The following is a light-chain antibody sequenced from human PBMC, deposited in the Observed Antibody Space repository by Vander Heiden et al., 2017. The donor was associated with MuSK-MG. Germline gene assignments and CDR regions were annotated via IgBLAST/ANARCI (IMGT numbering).Light chain of an antibody. CDR2: DES. Sequence: DIQMTPSPSSLSASIGDRVTITCQASQDIRTYLNWYQQEPGKAPNLLIDDESSLETGVPSRFNGSGSGTDFTFTISILQPEEVATYYCQQVDSLHWTFGQGTKVEIK. CDR1: QDIRTY. V-gene: IGKV1-33*01. J-gene: IGKJ1*01. CDR3: QQVDSLHWT.